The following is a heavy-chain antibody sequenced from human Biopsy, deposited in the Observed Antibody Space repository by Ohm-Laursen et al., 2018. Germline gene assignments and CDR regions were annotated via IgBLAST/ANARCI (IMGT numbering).Heavy chain of an antibody. J-gene: IGHJ3*01. D-gene: IGHD3-9*01. CDR3: ARGYYDIGTGYHYDVFDF. Sequence: SLRLSCAASGFKLDDYGMNWVRQVPGKGLEWVSRISWNSGSIGYVDSVKGRFTISRDNAKNSLYLQMNSLKAEDTALYYCARGYYDIGTGYHYDVFDFWGRGTLVTVSS. CDR1: GFKLDDYG. V-gene: IGHV3-9*01. CDR2: ISWNSGSI.